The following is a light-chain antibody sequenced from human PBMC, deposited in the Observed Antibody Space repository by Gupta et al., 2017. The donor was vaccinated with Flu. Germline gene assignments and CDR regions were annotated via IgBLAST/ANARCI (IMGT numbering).Light chain of an antibody. CDR1: RNDVGSYNR. J-gene: IGLJ1*01. Sequence: SITCSGTGTRNDVGSYNRVSWYQQHPGKAPKLIICEVTKRPSGISNRFSGSKSGSTASLTISGLQAEDEADYYCCSYSASSSTVFGTGTKVTVL. CDR2: EVT. CDR3: CSYSASSSTV. V-gene: IGLV2-23*02.